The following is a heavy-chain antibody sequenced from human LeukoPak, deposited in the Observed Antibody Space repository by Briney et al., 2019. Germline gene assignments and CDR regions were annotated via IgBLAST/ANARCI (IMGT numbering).Heavy chain of an antibody. J-gene: IGHJ4*02. CDR3: ALGGAYGSNSAVDY. CDR2: IYYSGST. Sequence: SETLSLTCTVSGGSISSYYWSWIRQPPGKGLEWIGYIYYSGSTNYNPSLKSRVTISVDTSKNQFSLKLSSVTAADTAVYYCALGGAYGSNSAVDYWGQGTLVTVSS. V-gene: IGHV4-59*01. D-gene: IGHD4-23*01. CDR1: GGSISSYY.